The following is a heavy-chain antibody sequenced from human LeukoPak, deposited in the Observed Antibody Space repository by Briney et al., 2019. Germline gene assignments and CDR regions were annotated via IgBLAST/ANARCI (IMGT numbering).Heavy chain of an antibody. V-gene: IGHV3-9*01. Sequence: PGGSLRLSCAASGFIFDDYAMHWVREAPGKGLEWVSGISWNSNTIGYADSVKGRFTISRDNAKNSLYLQMNSLRAEDTAVYYCARGRYYYGSGRPNWFDPWGQGTLVTVSS. CDR1: GFIFDDYA. CDR3: ARGRYYYGSGRPNWFDP. CDR2: ISWNSNTI. D-gene: IGHD3-10*01. J-gene: IGHJ5*02.